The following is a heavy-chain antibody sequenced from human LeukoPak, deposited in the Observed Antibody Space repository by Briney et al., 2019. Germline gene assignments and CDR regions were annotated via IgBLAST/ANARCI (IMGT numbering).Heavy chain of an antibody. CDR1: GFTFSNYG. Sequence: PGGSLRLSCAASGFTFSNYGMTWVRQAPGKGLEGVSAISGRDFSTYHAASLKGRFTISRDKSKNTLYLQMNSLRAEDTAVYYCAKYYNDSSGPQYSIFDFWGQGTLVTVSS. V-gene: IGHV3-23*01. D-gene: IGHD3-22*01. J-gene: IGHJ4*02. CDR3: AKYYNDSSGPQYSIFDF. CDR2: ISGRDFST.